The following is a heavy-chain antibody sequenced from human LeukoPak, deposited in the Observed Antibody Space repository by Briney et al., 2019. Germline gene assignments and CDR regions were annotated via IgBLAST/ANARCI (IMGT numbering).Heavy chain of an antibody. J-gene: IGHJ4*02. Sequence: GGSLRLSCAASGFTFYDYYMSWIRQAPGKGLEWISYIRGSSTYTNSADSVRGRFTISRDNAKNSLYLQMNSLRAEDTAVYYCARGYCSGGSCYYFDYWGQGTLVAVSS. CDR2: IRGSSTYT. CDR3: ARGYCSGGSCYYFDY. V-gene: IGHV3-11*06. CDR1: GFTFYDYY. D-gene: IGHD2-15*01.